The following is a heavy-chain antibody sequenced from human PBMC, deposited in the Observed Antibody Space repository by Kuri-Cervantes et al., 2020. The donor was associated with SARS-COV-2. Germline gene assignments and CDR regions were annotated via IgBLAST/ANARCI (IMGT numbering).Heavy chain of an antibody. J-gene: IGHJ4*02. Sequence: ETLSLTCAASGFTFSSYGMHWVRQAPGKGLEWVSAISGSGGSTYYADSVKGRFTISRDNSKNTLYLQMNSLRAEDTAVYYCAKSRWQQLSWLDYWGQGTLVTVSS. CDR3: AKSRWQQLSWLDY. V-gene: IGHV3-23*01. D-gene: IGHD6-13*01. CDR2: ISGSGGST. CDR1: GFTFSSYG.